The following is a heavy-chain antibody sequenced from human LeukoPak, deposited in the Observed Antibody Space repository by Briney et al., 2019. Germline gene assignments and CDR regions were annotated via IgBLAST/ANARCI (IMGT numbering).Heavy chain of an antibody. CDR2: IIPILGIA. CDR1: GGTFSSYA. V-gene: IGHV1-69*04. CDR3: ARGLWFGEYDYYGMDV. D-gene: IGHD3-10*01. J-gene: IGHJ6*02. Sequence: ASVKVSCKASGGTFSSYAISWVRQAPGQGLEWMGRIIPILGIANYAQKFQGRVTITADKSTSTAYMELSSLRSEDTAVYYCARGLWFGEYDYYGMDVWGQGTTVTVSS.